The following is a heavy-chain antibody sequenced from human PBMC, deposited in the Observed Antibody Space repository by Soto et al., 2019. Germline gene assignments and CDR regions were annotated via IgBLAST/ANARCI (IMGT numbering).Heavy chain of an antibody. CDR1: GGSFTDYY. J-gene: IGHJ6*02. Sequence: QVQLQQWGAGLLKPSETLSLTCAVYGGSFTDYYWNWIRQPPGKGLEWIGEMNPGGNTRYNPSLRSRFTISVDTSRKQFSLKLSSVTAADTAVYYCARGGGRYYGSGRGYYYGMDVWGQGTTVTVSS. CDR3: ARGGGRYYGSGRGYYYGMDV. D-gene: IGHD3-10*01. CDR2: MNPGGNT. V-gene: IGHV4-34*02.